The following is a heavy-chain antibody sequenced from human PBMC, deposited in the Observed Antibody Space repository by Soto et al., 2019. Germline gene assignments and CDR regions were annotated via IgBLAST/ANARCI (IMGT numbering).Heavy chain of an antibody. V-gene: IGHV3-23*01. CDR1: GFTFGSYP. CDR3: AKDQSVGYCSSTSCHSADYYYGMDV. CDR2: IIGSGGST. D-gene: IGHD2-2*01. J-gene: IGHJ6*02. Sequence: GGSLSLPCAPSGFTFGSYPMSWFRRPPGRGLEWVYLIIGSGGSTYYADSVKGRFTISRDNSKNTLYLQMNSLRAEDTAVYYCAKDQSVGYCSSTSCHSADYYYGMDVWGQGTTVTVSS.